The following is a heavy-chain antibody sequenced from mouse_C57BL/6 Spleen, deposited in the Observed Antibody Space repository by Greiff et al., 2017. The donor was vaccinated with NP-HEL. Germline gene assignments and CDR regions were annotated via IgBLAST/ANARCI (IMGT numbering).Heavy chain of an antibody. D-gene: IGHD2-4*01. CDR2: INPNNGGT. CDR3: ARDDYDDGYYFDG. Sequence: VQLQQSGPELVKPGASVKISCKASGYTFTDYYMNWVKQSHGKSLEWIGDINPNNGGTSYNQKFKGKATLTVDKSSSTAYMELRSLTSEDSAVYYCARDDYDDGYYFDGWGQGTTLTVSS. J-gene: IGHJ2*01. CDR1: GYTFTDYY. V-gene: IGHV1-26*01.